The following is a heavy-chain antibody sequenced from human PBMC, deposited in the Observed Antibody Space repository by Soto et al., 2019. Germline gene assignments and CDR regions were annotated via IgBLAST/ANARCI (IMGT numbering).Heavy chain of an antibody. V-gene: IGHV1-69*06. CDR2: FIPCFGTP. CDR1: GANFSSYA. CDR3: ARDKGAYFSHLHY. Sequence: SFKVSSKPSGANFSSYAMSWVRQAPGQGPEWIGGFIPCFGTPSYAQKVQGRVTITAVTSTAAAYMELSSLGSGGASVYYCARDKGAYFSHLHYWGQVTLVTVSS. D-gene: IGHD3-16*01. J-gene: IGHJ4*02.